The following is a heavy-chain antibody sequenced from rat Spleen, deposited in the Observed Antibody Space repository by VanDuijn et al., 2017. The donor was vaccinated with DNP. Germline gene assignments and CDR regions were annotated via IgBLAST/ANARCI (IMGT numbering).Heavy chain of an antibody. CDR2: ITSGGST. V-gene: IGHV5S13*01. Sequence: EVQLVESGGGLVQPGRSLKLSCAVSRFTFSDYDMAWVRQAPTKGLEWVASITSGGSTYYRDSVKGRFTVSRDNAKNTLYLQMDSLRSEDTATYYCAKNSGYYFDYWGQGVMVTVSS. D-gene: IGHD4-3*01. CDR3: AKNSGYYFDY. J-gene: IGHJ2*01. CDR1: RFTFSDYD.